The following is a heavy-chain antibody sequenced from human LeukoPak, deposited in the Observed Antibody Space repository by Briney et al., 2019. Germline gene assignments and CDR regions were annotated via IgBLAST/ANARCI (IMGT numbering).Heavy chain of an antibody. CDR3: VRESRSGTNWYFDL. V-gene: IGHV3-53*01. CDR1: GFIVSSSY. Sequence: GGSLTLSCAASGFIVSSSYMSWVRQAPGTGLEWVSIFYPGGTTYYSDPVKGRFTISRDNSKNTVNLQMNSLRAEDSAVYFCVRESRSGTNWYFDLRGRGALVTVSS. CDR2: FYPGGTT. D-gene: IGHD1-1*01. J-gene: IGHJ2*01.